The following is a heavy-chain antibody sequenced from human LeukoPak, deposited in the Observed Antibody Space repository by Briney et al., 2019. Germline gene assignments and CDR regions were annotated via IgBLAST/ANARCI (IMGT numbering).Heavy chain of an antibody. CDR1: GFTFSSYA. CDR2: ISYDGSNK. Sequence: GGSLRLSCAASGFTFSSYAMHWVCQAPGKGLEWVAVISYDGSNKYYADSVKGRFTISRDNSKNTLYLQMNSLRAEDTAVYYCARDFYSIAVAGYFDLWGRGTLVTVSS. CDR3: ARDFYSIAVAGYFDL. V-gene: IGHV3-30-3*01. D-gene: IGHD6-19*01. J-gene: IGHJ2*01.